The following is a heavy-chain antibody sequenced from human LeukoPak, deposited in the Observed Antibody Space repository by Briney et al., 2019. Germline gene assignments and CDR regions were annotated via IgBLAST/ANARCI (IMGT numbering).Heavy chain of an antibody. V-gene: IGHV4-30-4*01. CDR3: ARGSGYYHYFDY. Sequence: PSETLSLTCTVSGGSISSGDYYWGWIRQPPGKGLEWIGYIYYSGSTYYNPSLKSRFTISVDTSKNQFSLKLSSVTAADTAVYYCARGSGYYHYFDYWGQGTLVTVSS. CDR1: GGSISSGDYY. D-gene: IGHD3-22*01. J-gene: IGHJ4*02. CDR2: IYYSGST.